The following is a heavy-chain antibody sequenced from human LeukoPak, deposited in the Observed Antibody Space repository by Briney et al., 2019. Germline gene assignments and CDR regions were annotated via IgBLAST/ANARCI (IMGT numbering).Heavy chain of an antibody. CDR3: ARHEYSGSYYGLSWFDP. J-gene: IGHJ5*02. CDR2: IYYCGST. V-gene: IGHV4-39*01. D-gene: IGHD1-26*01. Sequence: SDTLSLTCTLSGGSINSSGYYWRWIPQPPGKGLVCIASIYYCGSTYYHPSLKSRVTISVDTSKDQLSLKLSSLTAADTAVYYCARHEYSGSYYGLSWFDPWGQGTLVTVSS. CDR1: GGSINSSGYY.